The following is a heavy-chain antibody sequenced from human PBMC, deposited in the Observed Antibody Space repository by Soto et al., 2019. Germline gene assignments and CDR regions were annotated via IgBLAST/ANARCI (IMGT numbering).Heavy chain of an antibody. D-gene: IGHD2-2*01. J-gene: IGHJ4*02. CDR2: ISYDGSNK. CDR1: GFTFSSYG. Sequence: PGGSLRLSCAASGFTFSSYGMHWFRQAPGKGLEWVAVISYDGSNKYYADSVKGRFTISRDNSKNTLYLQMNSLRAEDTAVYYCAKDRGYCSSTSCYHYFDYWGQGTRVTVSS. V-gene: IGHV3-30*18. CDR3: AKDRGYCSSTSCYHYFDY.